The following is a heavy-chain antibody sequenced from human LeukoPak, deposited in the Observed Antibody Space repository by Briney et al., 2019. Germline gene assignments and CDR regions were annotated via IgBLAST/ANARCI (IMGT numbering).Heavy chain of an antibody. J-gene: IGHJ4*02. CDR2: IKYDERNQ. Sequence: GGSLRLSCAASGFTFSRYGMHWFRQAPGKGLEGVTFIKYDERNQHYADSVKGRFTISRDNSKNTLFLLMDSLRAEDPAVYYCAKLACSGGSCYLGEVAHWGQGTLVTVSS. V-gene: IGHV3-30*02. D-gene: IGHD2-15*01. CDR3: AKLACSGGSCYLGEVAH. CDR1: GFTFSRYG.